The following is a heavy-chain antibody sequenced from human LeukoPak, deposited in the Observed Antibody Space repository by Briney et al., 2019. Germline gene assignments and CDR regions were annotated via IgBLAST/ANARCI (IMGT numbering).Heavy chain of an antibody. V-gene: IGHV3-15*01. Sequence: PGGSLRLSCATSGFTFSSYTMNWVRQAPGKGLEWVGRIKSNSDGGTTDSAAPVKGRFTISRDDSKNTLFLQMNRLRTEDTAVYYCTTVQFARTMSLDYWGQGALVTVSS. CDR3: TTVQFARTMSLDY. CDR2: IKSNSDGGTT. J-gene: IGHJ4*02. D-gene: IGHD3-10*01. CDR1: GFTFSSYT.